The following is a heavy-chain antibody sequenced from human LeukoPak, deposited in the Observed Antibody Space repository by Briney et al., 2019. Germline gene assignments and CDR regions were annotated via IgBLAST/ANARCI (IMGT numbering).Heavy chain of an antibody. D-gene: IGHD2-15*01. CDR3: ALGYCGGGSCYAREYFQH. V-gene: IGHV4-31*03. Sequence: SETLSLTCTVSGGSISSGGYYWTWIRQHPGKGLEWIGYIYYSGSTYYNPSLKCRVTISVDTSKNQFSLRLSSVTAADTAVYYCALGYCGGGSCYAREYFQHWGQGTLVTVSS. CDR2: IYYSGST. J-gene: IGHJ1*01. CDR1: GGSISSGGYY.